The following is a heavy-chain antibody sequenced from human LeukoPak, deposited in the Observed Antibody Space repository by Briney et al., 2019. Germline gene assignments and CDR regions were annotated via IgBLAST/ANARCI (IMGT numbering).Heavy chain of an antibody. CDR3: AKVSPISPSGYLDY. V-gene: IGHV3-30*02. J-gene: IGHJ4*02. Sequence: GGSLRLFCAASGFTFSSYGMHWVRQAPGKGLDWVAFIRYDGSIKDHADSVKGRFTISRDNSKNTLFLQMNSLRDEDTAMYYCAKVSPISPSGYLDYWGQGTPVTVSS. CDR2: IRYDGSIK. D-gene: IGHD3-3*01. CDR1: GFTFSSYG.